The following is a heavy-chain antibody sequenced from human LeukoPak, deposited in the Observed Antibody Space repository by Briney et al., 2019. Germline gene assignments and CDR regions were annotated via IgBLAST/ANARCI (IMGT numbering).Heavy chain of an antibody. Sequence: PGGSLRLSCAASGFTFSNYAMSWVRQAPGKGLEWVSAISGSGGRTYYADSVKGRFTISRDPSKNTLYLQMNSLRAEDTSLYYCAKGVVVTAALTDYYYYYAMDVWGQGTTVTVSS. J-gene: IGHJ6*02. D-gene: IGHD2-15*01. CDR3: AKGVVVTAALTDYYYYYAMDV. CDR1: GFTFSNYA. CDR2: ISGSGGRT. V-gene: IGHV3-23*01.